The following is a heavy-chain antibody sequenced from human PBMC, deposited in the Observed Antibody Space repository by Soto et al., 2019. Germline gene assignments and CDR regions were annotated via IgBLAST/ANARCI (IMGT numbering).Heavy chain of an antibody. CDR3: ARGDYYDISGPFSDVFDV. D-gene: IGHD3-22*01. CDR1: GYTFTSYG. CDR2: ISAYNGNT. V-gene: IGHV1-18*01. J-gene: IGHJ3*01. Sequence: GASVKVSCKASGYTFTSYGISWVRQAPGQGLEWMGWISAYNGNTNYAQKLQGRVTMTTDTSTSTAYMELSSLRSEDTAVYYCARGDYYDISGPFSDVFDVWGRGTMVTVSS.